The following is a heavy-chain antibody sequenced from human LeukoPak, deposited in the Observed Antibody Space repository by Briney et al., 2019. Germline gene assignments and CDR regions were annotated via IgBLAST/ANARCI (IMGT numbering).Heavy chain of an antibody. CDR2: ISWNSGSI. Sequence: GRSLRLSCAASGFTFDDYAMHWVRQAPGKGLEWVSGISWNSGSIGYADSVKGRFTISRDNAKNSLYLQMNSLRAEDTALYYCAKEYCVGGSCYFDYWGQGTLVTVSS. J-gene: IGHJ4*02. CDR1: GFTFDDYA. D-gene: IGHD2-15*01. V-gene: IGHV3-9*01. CDR3: AKEYCVGGSCYFDY.